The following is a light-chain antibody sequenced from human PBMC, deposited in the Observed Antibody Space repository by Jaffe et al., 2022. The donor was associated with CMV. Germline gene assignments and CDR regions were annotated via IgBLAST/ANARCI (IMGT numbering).Light chain of an antibody. J-gene: IGKJ2*01. Sequence: DLVMTQTPLSLSVTPGQPASISCKSSQSLLHSNGQTFLYWYLQKPGQSPQLLIREVSSRLSGVPDRFSGSASGTDFTLKISRVEAEDVGVYYCMQAIHVPYTFGQGTKLEIK. CDR2: EVS. V-gene: IGKV2-29*03. CDR3: MQAIHVPYT. CDR1: QSLLHSNGQTF.